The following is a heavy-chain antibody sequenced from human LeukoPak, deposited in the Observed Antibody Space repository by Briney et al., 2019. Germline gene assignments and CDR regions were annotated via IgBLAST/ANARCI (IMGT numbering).Heavy chain of an antibody. J-gene: IGHJ4*02. V-gene: IGHV3-21*01. D-gene: IGHD5-12*01. CDR3: ARDSSGSPKYCFDY. Sequence: VGSLRLSCAASGFTFSSYNMNWVRQAPGKGLEWVSSISSSSSYIYYADSVKGRFTISRDNAKNSLYLQMNSLRAEDTAVYYCARDSSGSPKYCFDYWGQGTLVTVSS. CDR1: GFTFSSYN. CDR2: ISSSSSYI.